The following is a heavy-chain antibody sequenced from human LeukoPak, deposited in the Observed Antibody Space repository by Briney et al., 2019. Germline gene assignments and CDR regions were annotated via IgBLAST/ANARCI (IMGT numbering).Heavy chain of an antibody. D-gene: IGHD3-3*01. CDR2: IYYTGST. J-gene: IGHJ3*02. V-gene: IGHV4-39*01. CDR1: GGSINNSSIDS. Sequence: PSETLSLTCTVSGGSINNSSIDSWAWIRQPPGKGLEWIGNIYYTGSTYYTSSLKSRVTMSVDTSKNVFSLTLKSLTSADTAVYYCARHLEYTTSGKAFDIWGQGTLVSVSS. CDR3: ARHLEYTTSGKAFDI.